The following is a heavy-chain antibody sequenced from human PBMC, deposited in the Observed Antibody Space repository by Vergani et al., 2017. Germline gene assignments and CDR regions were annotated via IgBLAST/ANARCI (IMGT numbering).Heavy chain of an antibody. D-gene: IGHD4-11*01. Sequence: QVQLVQSGAEVKKPGASVKVSCKASGYTFTGYYMHWVRQAPGQGLEWMGWINPNSGGTNYAQKFQGRVTMTRDTSISTAYMELSRLRSDDTAVYYCARDRADSNYIWQVAFDIWGQGTMVTVSS. CDR1: GYTFTGYY. CDR3: ARDRADSNYIWQVAFDI. V-gene: IGHV1-2*02. CDR2: INPNSGGT. J-gene: IGHJ3*02.